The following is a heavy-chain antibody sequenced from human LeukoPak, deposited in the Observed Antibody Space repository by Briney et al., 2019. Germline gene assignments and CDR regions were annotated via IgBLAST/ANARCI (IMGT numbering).Heavy chain of an antibody. V-gene: IGHV3-74*01. Sequence: PGGSLRLSCAASGFTFSRYWMHWVRQAPGKGLVWVSGVNSDGSDTNYADSVKGRFTISRDNAKNSLYLQMNSLRAEDTAVYYCARATMTTVTTGLLYWGQGTLVTVSS. CDR1: GFTFSRYW. CDR3: ARATMTTVTTGLLY. J-gene: IGHJ4*02. D-gene: IGHD4-17*01. CDR2: VNSDGSDT.